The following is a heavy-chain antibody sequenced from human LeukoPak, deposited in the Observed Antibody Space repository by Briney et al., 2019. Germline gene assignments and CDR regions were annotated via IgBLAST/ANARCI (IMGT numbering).Heavy chain of an antibody. CDR3: ARNRRYSYGTVDY. CDR2: ISSSGSTI. J-gene: IGHJ4*02. V-gene: IGHV3-11*01. Sequence: GGSLRLSCAASGFTFSDYYMSWIRQAPGKGLEWVSYISSSGSTIYYADSVKGRFTISRDNAKNSLYLQMSSLRAEDTAVYYCARNRRYSYGTVDYWGQGTLVTVSS. D-gene: IGHD5-18*01. CDR1: GFTFSDYY.